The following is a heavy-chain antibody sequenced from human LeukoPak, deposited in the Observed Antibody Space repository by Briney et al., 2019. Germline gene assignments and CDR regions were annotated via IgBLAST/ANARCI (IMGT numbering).Heavy chain of an antibody. CDR3: ARTSANWFDS. Sequence: GESLKISCKGSGYTFTNYWIGWVRQMPGKGLEWMGIIYPGDSETRYSPSFQGLVTISVDKSITTAYLQWSSLKASDTAMYYCARTSANWFDSWGQGTLVTVSS. V-gene: IGHV5-51*01. CDR1: GYTFTNYW. J-gene: IGHJ5*01. CDR2: IYPGDSET.